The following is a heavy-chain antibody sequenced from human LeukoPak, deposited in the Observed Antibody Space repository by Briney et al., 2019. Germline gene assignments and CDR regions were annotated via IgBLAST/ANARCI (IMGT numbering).Heavy chain of an antibody. CDR3: ARRRTGKVDWYFDL. D-gene: IGHD3/OR15-3a*01. CDR1: GGTFSSYA. CDR2: IIPIFGTA. Sequence: GASVTVSCKASGGTFSSYAISWVRQAPGQGLEWMGGIIPIFGTANYAQKFQGRVTITADESTSTAYMELSSLRSEDTAVYYCARRRTGKVDWYFDLWGRGTLVTVSS. V-gene: IGHV1-69*01. J-gene: IGHJ2*01.